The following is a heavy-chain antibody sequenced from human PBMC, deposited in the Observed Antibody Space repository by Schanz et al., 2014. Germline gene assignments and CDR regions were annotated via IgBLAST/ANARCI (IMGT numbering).Heavy chain of an antibody. CDR1: GFSFSSYS. Sequence: VQLVESGGGVVQPGRSLRLSCAVSGFSFSSYSMSWVRQAPGKGLEWIAYISSGGTTIYYADSVKGRFTISRDNAKNSLYLQMNSLRHDDTAFYYCARAPGANASPYYFDYWGQGSLVTVSS. J-gene: IGHJ4*02. CDR2: ISSGGTTI. CDR3: ARAPGANASPYYFDY. V-gene: IGHV3-48*02. D-gene: IGHD2-8*01.